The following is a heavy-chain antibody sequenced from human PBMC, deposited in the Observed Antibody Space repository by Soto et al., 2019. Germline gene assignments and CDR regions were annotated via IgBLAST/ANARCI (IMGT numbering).Heavy chain of an antibody. CDR1: VFTFSSSA. CDR3: AKDRHSPRDYVHY. CDR2: VSGNGQGI. J-gene: IGHJ4*02. V-gene: IGHV3-23*01. Sequence: WGFLRLSCATPVFTFSSSAISLVGQAKRNALELVSAVSGNGQGICYADSVRGRFTSSRDNSKNTVFLHMESLSAEDTAVYHCAKDRHSPRDYVHYWGQGTIVTVSS.